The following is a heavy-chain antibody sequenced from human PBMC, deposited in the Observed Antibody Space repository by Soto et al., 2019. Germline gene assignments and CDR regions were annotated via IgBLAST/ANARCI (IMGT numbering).Heavy chain of an antibody. CDR1: GGSISSGGYY. CDR3: ARNEYGDSFDY. CDR2: IYYSGST. D-gene: IGHD4-17*01. J-gene: IGHJ4*02. Sequence: QVQLQESGPGLVKPSQTLSLTSTVSGGSISSGGYYWSWIRQHPGKGLEWIGYIYYSGSTYYNASLKSRVTISLDTSKNQFSLKLSSVTAADTAVYYCARNEYGDSFDYWGQGTLVTVSS. V-gene: IGHV4-31*03.